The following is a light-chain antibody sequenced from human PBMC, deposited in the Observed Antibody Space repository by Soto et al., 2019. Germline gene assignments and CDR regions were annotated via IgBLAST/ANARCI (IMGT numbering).Light chain of an antibody. CDR3: FSVTTTGTHV. V-gene: IGLV2-14*01. CDR2: EVN. Sequence: QSLLTQPASLSGSPGQSITISCTGTSSDIGAYDYVSWFQQHPGKAPKLMISEVNNRPSGVSNRFSGSKSGNTAYLTISGLQVEDEAEYFCFSVTTTGTHVFGTGTKVTV. J-gene: IGLJ1*01. CDR1: SSDIGAYDY.